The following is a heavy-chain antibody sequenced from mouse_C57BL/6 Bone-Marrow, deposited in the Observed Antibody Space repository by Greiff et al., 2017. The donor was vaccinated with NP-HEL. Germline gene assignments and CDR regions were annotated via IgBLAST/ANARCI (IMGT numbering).Heavy chain of an antibody. V-gene: IGHV3-8*01. CDR3: ARGEDYGSSYWYFDV. CDR2: ISYSGST. D-gene: IGHD1-1*01. CDR1: GYSITSDY. Sequence: ESGPGLAKPSQTLSLTCSVTGYSITSDYWNWIRKFPGNKLEYMGYISYSGSTYYNPSLKSRISITRDTSKNQYYLQLNSVTTEDTATYYCARGEDYGSSYWYFDVWGTGTTVTVSS. J-gene: IGHJ1*03.